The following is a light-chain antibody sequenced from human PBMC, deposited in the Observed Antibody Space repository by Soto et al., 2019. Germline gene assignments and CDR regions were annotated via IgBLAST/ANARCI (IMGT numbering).Light chain of an antibody. CDR3: TSYTSSTTLV. Sequence: QSVLTQPPSVSGAPGQRVTISCTGSQSDVGGYNYVSWYQQHPGKAPKLMIYEVYNRPSGVSNRFSGSKSGNTASLTISGLQAEEEADYYCTSYTSSTTLVFGGGTQLTVL. CDR2: EVY. J-gene: IGLJ2*01. CDR1: QSDVGGYNY. V-gene: IGLV2-14*01.